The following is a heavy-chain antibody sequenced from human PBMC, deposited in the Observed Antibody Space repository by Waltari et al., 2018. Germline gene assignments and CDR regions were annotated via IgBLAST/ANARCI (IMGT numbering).Heavy chain of an antibody. D-gene: IGHD3-10*01. CDR3: ARALSGGDRPSWFDP. Sequence: QVQLQESGPGLVKPSETLSLTCTVSGYSISSGYYWGWIRQPPGKGLEWIGSIYHSGSPYYSPSLKSRVTISVDTSKNQFSLKLSSVTAADTAVYYCARALSGGDRPSWFDPWGQGPLVTVSS. J-gene: IGHJ5*02. CDR2: IYHSGSP. V-gene: IGHV4-38-2*02. CDR1: GYSISSGYY.